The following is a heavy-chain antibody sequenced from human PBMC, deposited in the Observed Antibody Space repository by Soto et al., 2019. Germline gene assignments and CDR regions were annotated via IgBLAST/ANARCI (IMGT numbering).Heavy chain of an antibody. Sequence: QVQLQESGPGLVKPSQTLSLTCTVSGGSINSGDYYWSWIRQPPGKGLEWIGYIYYSGSTYYNPSLQRPVHIPADASKNQFSLKLSSVAAADTAVYYGAREVGIVWYFDLWGRGTLVTVSS. CDR1: GGSINSGDYY. J-gene: IGHJ2*01. D-gene: IGHD2-21*01. CDR2: IYYSGST. V-gene: IGHV4-30-4*01. CDR3: AREVGIVWYFDL.